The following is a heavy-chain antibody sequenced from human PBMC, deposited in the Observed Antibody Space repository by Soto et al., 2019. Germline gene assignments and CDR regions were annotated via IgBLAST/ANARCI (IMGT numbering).Heavy chain of an antibody. V-gene: IGHV3-15*01. J-gene: IGHJ4*02. Sequence: PRLSCAASGFTFSNAWMSWVRQAPGKGLEWVGRIKSKTDGGTTDYAAPVKGRFTISRDDSKNTLYLQMNSLKTEDTAVYYCTTEPLTYYYGSGSFLEVDYWGQGTLVTVSS. CDR3: TTEPLTYYYGSGSFLEVDY. D-gene: IGHD3-10*01. CDR1: GFTFSNAW. CDR2: IKSKTDGGTT.